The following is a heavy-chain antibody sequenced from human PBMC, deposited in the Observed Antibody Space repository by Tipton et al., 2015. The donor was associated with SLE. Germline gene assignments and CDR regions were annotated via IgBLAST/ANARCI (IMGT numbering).Heavy chain of an antibody. CDR2: ISGSGGST. V-gene: IGHV3-23*01. D-gene: IGHD3-10*01. CDR3: ARDCGGRGFDY. Sequence: SLRLSCAASGFTSSNYAMSWVRQAPGKGLEWVSAISGSGGSTYCADSVKGRFTISRDNAKNTLYLQMNSLRAEDTAVYYCARDCGGRGFDYWGQGTLVTVSS. J-gene: IGHJ4*02. CDR1: GFTSSNYA.